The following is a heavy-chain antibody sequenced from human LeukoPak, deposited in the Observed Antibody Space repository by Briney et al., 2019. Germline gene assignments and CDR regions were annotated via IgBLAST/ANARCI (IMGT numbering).Heavy chain of an antibody. CDR3: VRDFNWAFDS. CDR1: GFTFSGFS. D-gene: IGHD7-27*01. V-gene: IGHV3-48*01. CDR2: IRPSGSDM. Sequence: GSLRLSCAASGFTFSGFSLNWVRQAPGKGLEWISNIRPSGSDMYYAASVKGRFTISRDSATNSLYLHMNNLKVDDSAVYFCVRDFNWAFDSWGQGTLVTVSS. J-gene: IGHJ4*02.